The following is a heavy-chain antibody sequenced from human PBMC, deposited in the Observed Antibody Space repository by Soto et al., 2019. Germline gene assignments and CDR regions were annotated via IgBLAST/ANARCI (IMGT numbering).Heavy chain of an antibody. V-gene: IGHV5-51*01. Sequence: PGESLKISCKGSGYSFTSYWIGWVRQMPGKGLEWMGIIYPGDSDTRYSPSFQGQVTISADKSISTAYLQWSSLKASDTAMYYCARHMDYYGSGRNDYYYYYMDVWGQGTTVTVSS. CDR2: IYPGDSDT. CDR1: GYSFTSYW. J-gene: IGHJ6*03. D-gene: IGHD3-10*01. CDR3: ARHMDYYGSGRNDYYYYYMDV.